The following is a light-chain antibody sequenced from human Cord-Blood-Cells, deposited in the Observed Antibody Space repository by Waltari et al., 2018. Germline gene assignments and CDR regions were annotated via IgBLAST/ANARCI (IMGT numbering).Light chain of an antibody. CDR3: CSYAGSSTYV. CDR2: EGS. V-gene: IGLV2-23*01. Sequence: QSALTQPASVFGSPGQSITISCTGTSSDVGSYNLVSWYQQHPSKAPKLMIYEGSKRPSGVSNRFSGSKSGNTASLTISGLQAEDEADYYCCSYAGSSTYVFGTGTKVTVL. J-gene: IGLJ1*01. CDR1: SSDVGSYNL.